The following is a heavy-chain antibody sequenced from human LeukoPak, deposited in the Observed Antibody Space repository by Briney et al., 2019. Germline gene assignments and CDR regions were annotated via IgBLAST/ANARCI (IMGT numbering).Heavy chain of an antibody. CDR1: GFSLSSYE. D-gene: IGHD3-10*01. Sequence: GGSLRLSCAASGFSLSSYEMNWVRQAPGKGLEWISYISASGTLTHYADSVEGRFTISRDNAKNSLYLQMNSLRAEDTAVYYCARIGPGDSGSYYVPHYYYYMDVWGKGTTVTISS. CDR2: ISASGTLT. V-gene: IGHV3-48*03. J-gene: IGHJ6*03. CDR3: ARIGPGDSGSYYVPHYYYYMDV.